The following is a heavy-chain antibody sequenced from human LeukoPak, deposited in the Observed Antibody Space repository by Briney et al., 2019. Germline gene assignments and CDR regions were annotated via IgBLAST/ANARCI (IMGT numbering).Heavy chain of an antibody. CDR2: INPNSGGT. V-gene: IGHV1-2*02. Sequence: GASVKVSCKASGYTSTGYYMHWVRQAPGQGLEWMGWINPNSGGTNYAQKFQGRVTMTRDTSISTAYMELSRLRSDDTAVYYCARTYDILTGYSYFDYWGQGTLVTVSS. J-gene: IGHJ4*02. CDR3: ARTYDILTGYSYFDY. CDR1: GYTSTGYY. D-gene: IGHD3-9*01.